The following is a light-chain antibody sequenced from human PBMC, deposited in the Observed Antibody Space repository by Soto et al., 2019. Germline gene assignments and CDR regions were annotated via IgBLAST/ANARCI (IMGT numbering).Light chain of an antibody. Sequence: EIVMTQSPATLSVSPGERATLSCRASQSVSSNLAWYQQKPGQAPRLLIYGASTRATGIPARFSGSGSGTEFTRTISSLQSEDFAVYYCQEYNNFPPWTFGQGTKVEIK. J-gene: IGKJ1*01. CDR1: QSVSSN. CDR3: QEYNNFPPWT. CDR2: GAS. V-gene: IGKV3-15*01.